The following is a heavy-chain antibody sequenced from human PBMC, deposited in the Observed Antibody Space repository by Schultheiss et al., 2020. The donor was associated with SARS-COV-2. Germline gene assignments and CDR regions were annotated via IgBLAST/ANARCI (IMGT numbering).Heavy chain of an antibody. Sequence: GGSLRLSCAASGFTFSSYAMSWVRQAPGKGLEWVSAISGSGGSTYYADSVKGRFTISRDNAKNSLYLQMNSLRAEDTAVYYCARDARPLRYFDSRAYFDYWGQGTLVTVSS. CDR2: ISGSGGST. D-gene: IGHD3-9*01. CDR3: ARDARPLRYFDSRAYFDY. CDR1: GFTFSSYA. J-gene: IGHJ4*02. V-gene: IGHV3-23*01.